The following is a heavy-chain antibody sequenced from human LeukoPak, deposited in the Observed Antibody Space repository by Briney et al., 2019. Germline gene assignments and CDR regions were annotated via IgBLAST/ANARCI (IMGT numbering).Heavy chain of an antibody. D-gene: IGHD3-22*01. CDR2: ISDSGGST. CDR3: AKRGVVIRVILVGFHKEAYYFDS. V-gene: IGHV3-23*01. J-gene: IGHJ4*02. CDR1: GITLSNHG. Sequence: GGSLRLSCAVSGITLSNHGMSWVRQAPGKGLEWVAGISDSGGSTNYADSVKGRFTISRDNPKSTLYLQMNSLRAEDTAVYFCAKRGVVIRVILVGFHKEAYYFDSWGQGALVTVCS.